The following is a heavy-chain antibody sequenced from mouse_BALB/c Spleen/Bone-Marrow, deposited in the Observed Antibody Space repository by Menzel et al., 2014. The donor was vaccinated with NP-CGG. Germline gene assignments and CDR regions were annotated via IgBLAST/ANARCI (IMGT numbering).Heavy chain of an antibody. CDR2: IYPSDSYT. V-gene: IGHV1-69*02. J-gene: IGHJ2*01. Sequence: VQLQQSGAELVRPGASVKLSCKASGYTSTSYWINWVKQRPGQGLEWIGNIYPSDSYTNYNQKFKDKATLTVDKSSSTAYMQLSSPTSGDSAVYYCTRKYGPLYYFDYWGQGTTLTVSS. CDR1: GYTSTSYW. CDR3: TRKYGPLYYFDY. D-gene: IGHD2-10*02.